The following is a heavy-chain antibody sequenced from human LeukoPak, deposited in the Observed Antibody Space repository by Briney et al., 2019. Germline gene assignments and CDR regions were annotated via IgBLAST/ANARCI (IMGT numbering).Heavy chain of an antibody. CDR2: ISTYNGNT. CDR1: GYMFTSYG. J-gene: IGHJ6*04. CDR3: ARDRRGRAVANPYYYNGMDV. D-gene: IGHD6-19*01. V-gene: IGHV1-18*01. Sequence: ASVKVSCKASGYMFTSYGLSWVRQAPGQGLEWMGWISTYNGNTRYAQKFQGRVTMTTDTSTRTAYMEMRSLRSDDTAVYYCARDRRGRAVANPYYYNGMDVWGEGTTVTVSS.